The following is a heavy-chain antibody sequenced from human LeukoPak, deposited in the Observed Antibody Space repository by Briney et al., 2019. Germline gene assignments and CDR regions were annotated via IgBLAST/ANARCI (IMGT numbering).Heavy chain of an antibody. CDR1: KFNFA. J-gene: IGHJ4*02. V-gene: IGHV3-23*01. D-gene: IGHD3-22*01. CDR2: ISGSGDAT. Sequence: PGGSLRLSCAASKFNFAMSWVRQTADKRLEWVSAISGSGDATFYTDSVKGRFTISRDNSKNTLYLQMNSLRAEDTAVYYCAKTAPTKMIVVELDYWGQGTLVTVSS. CDR3: AKTAPTKMIVVELDY.